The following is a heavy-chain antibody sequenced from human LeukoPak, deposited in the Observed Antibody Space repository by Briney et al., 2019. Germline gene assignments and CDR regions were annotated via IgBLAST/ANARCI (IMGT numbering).Heavy chain of an antibody. J-gene: IGHJ4*02. CDR3: AKTQFHLDY. V-gene: IGHV3-23*01. D-gene: IGHD4-11*01. CDR1: GFTYNNYA. Sequence: PLGSLRLSCAASGFTYNNYAMTWVRQAPGKGLEWVSAINGVNDNTYYADSVKGRFTISRDNSRNTLYLQMNSLRAEDTAVYYCAKTQFHLDYWGQGTLVTVSS. CDR2: INGVNDNT.